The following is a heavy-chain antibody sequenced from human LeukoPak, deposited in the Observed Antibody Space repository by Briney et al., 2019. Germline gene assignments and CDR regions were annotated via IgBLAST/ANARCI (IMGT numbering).Heavy chain of an antibody. D-gene: IGHD6-19*01. CDR3: AKEYSSGWADY. V-gene: IGHV3-30*18. CDR1: GFTFSNYG. J-gene: IGHJ4*02. CDR2: IGYDGSNK. Sequence: PGGSLRLSCAASGFTFSNYGMHWVRQAPGKGLEWVAVIGYDGSNKYYADSVKGRFTISRDNSENTLDLQMSSLRAEDTAVYYCAKEYSSGWADYWGQGTLVTVSS.